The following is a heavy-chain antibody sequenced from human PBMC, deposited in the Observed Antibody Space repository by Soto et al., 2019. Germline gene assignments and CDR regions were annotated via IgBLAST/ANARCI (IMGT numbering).Heavy chain of an antibody. J-gene: IGHJ4*02. CDR2: IYWDDDK. V-gene: IGHV2-5*02. Sequence: QITLKESGPTLVKPTQTLTLTCTFSGFSLTSRPVGVGWVRQPPGKALEWLAFIYWDDDKRYSPSLRSTLTATKDASKNPVVLTLTNMDPVDTATYYCAHRRNYDGSWNEGVFDYWGQGILVTVSS. CDR1: GFSLTSRPVG. D-gene: IGHD3-16*01. CDR3: AHRRNYDGSWNEGVFDY.